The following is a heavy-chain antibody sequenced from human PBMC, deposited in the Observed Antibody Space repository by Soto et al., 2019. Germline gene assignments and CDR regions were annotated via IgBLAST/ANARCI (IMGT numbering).Heavy chain of an antibody. Sequence: DVQLLESGGGLVQPGGSLRLSCEASGFTFSSYAMTWVRQSPGDGLEWVSAISGSGGSTYYPNSVKGRFTVSRDNSKDTLYLQMNGLRVDDTAVYYCAKVGPSLGGTGRGAMDVWGQGTTVTVSS. J-gene: IGHJ6*02. CDR3: AKVGPSLGGTGRGAMDV. CDR1: GFTFSSYA. V-gene: IGHV3-23*01. D-gene: IGHD3-16*01. CDR2: ISGSGGST.